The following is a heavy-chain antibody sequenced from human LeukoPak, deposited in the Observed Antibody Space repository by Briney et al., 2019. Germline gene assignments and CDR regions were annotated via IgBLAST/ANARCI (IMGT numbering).Heavy chain of an antibody. CDR3: ARYSGYDSLFDY. Sequence: PSETLCLTCTVSGVSISTYDWTWVRQPPSQGLEWLGGMYYTGSTNYNPSPTTRVTISVDTYKNQFSLKLSSVTAADTAVYYCARYSGYDSLFDYWGQGTLVTVSS. J-gene: IGHJ4*02. CDR1: GVSISTYD. D-gene: IGHD5-12*01. V-gene: IGHV4-59*01. CDR2: MYYTGST.